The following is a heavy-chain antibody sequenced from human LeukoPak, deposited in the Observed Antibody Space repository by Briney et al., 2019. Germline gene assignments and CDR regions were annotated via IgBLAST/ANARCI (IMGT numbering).Heavy chain of an antibody. CDR3: ASEGPY. J-gene: IGHJ4*02. CDR1: RFTFSNYD. Sequence: GGSLRLSCAASRFTFSNYDMSWVRQAPGKGLEWVSAVTGSGDRTYYADSVKGRFTIFRGNSKNTLYLQMNSLRAEDTAVYYCASEGPYWGQGILVTVSS. V-gene: IGHV3-23*01. CDR2: VTGSGDRT.